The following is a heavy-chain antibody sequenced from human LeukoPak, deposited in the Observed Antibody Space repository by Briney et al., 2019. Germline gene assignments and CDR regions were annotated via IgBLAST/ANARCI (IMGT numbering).Heavy chain of an antibody. D-gene: IGHD6-13*01. V-gene: IGHV3-23*01. CDR1: GFTLSSYA. CDR3: AKDPEDGYSSSWYGLGEDSVDY. J-gene: IGHJ4*02. Sequence: QPGGSLRLSCAASGFTLSSYAMSWVRQAPGKGLEWVSAISVSGNTYHADSVKGRFTISRDSSKNTLYLQMNSLRAEDTAVYYCAKDPEDGYSSSWYGLGEDSVDYWGQGTLVTVSS. CDR2: ISVSGNT.